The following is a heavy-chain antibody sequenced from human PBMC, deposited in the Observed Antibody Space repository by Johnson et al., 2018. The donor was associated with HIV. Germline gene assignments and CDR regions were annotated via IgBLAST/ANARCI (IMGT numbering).Heavy chain of an antibody. J-gene: IGHJ3*02. CDR3: ARTDYGDWNDAYDAFDI. CDR2: ISHDGSNK. V-gene: IGHV3-30*03. Sequence: QVQLVESGGGLVQPGRSLRLSCAASGFTFSTFGMHWVRQAPGKGLEWVAFISHDGSNKYYADSVKGRSTISRDNSKNTLYLQMNSMRAEDTAVYYCARTDYGDWNDAYDAFDIWGQGTMVTVSS. D-gene: IGHD1-1*01. CDR1: GFTFSTFG.